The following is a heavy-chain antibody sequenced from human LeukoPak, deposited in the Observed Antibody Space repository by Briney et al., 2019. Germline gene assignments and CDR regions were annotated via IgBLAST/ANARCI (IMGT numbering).Heavy chain of an antibody. Sequence: GGSLRLSCAASGFTLSSYTMGWVRQAPGKALEWVSTISSGGSTYYPDSMKGRFTISRDNSKNTLYLQMISLRGEDTAVYYCAKGGVMGARETDYWGQGTLVTVSS. CDR1: GFTLSSYT. D-gene: IGHD2-8*01. V-gene: IGHV3-23*01. CDR2: ISSGGST. J-gene: IGHJ4*02. CDR3: AKGGVMGARETDY.